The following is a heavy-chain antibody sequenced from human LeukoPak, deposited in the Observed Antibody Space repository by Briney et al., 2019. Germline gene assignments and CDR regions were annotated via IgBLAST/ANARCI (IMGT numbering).Heavy chain of an antibody. CDR2: IGSSSSYI. CDR3: ARGRDGYNPDY. J-gene: IGHJ4*02. V-gene: IGHV3-21*01. D-gene: IGHD5-24*01. Sequence: GGSLRLSCAASGFTLSTYSMNWVRQAPGKGLEWVSSIGSSSSYIYYADSVKGRFTISRDNAKNSVYLQMNSLRAEDTSVCYCARGRDGYNPDYWGQGTLVTVSS. CDR1: GFTLSTYS.